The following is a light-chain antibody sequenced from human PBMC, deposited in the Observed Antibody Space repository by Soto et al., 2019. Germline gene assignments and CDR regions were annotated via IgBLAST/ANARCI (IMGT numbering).Light chain of an antibody. V-gene: IGKV3-11*01. CDR3: QQRSNWPPLT. Sequence: EIVLTQSPATLSLSPGERATLSCRASQSVSSYLAWYQQKPGQAPRLLIYDASNRATGIPARFSGSGSGTAFTLTISSVVPEDFAVYYCQQRSNWPPLTFGGGTKVQIK. CDR2: DAS. J-gene: IGKJ4*01. CDR1: QSVSSY.